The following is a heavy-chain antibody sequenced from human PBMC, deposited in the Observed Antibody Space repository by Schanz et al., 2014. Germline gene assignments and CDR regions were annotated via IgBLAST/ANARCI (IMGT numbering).Heavy chain of an antibody. Sequence: QVQLVQSGAEVKKLGASVKVSCKASGGTFSSDTFSWVRQAPGQGLEWMGRIVPIAGITNYAQRFQGRVTITADKSSDTAYMELSSLRSEDTAFYYCARGNRLQYYDDIWGSYRDPSELDYWGQGTLVTVSS. V-gene: IGHV1-69*04. D-gene: IGHD3-16*02. CDR1: GGTFSSDT. CDR2: IVPIAGIT. CDR3: ARGNRLQYYDDIWGSYRDPSELDY. J-gene: IGHJ4*02.